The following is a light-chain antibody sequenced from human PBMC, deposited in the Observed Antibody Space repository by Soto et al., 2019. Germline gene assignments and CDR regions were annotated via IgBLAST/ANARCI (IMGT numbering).Light chain of an antibody. CDR1: QSVTSSY. CDR3: QQYGSSPRT. Sequence: EIVLTQSPGTLSLSPWERATLSCRASQSVTSSYLAWYQHKPGQAPRLLIYGASSRATGIPDRFSGSGSGTDFTLTISRLEPEDFAVYYCQQYGSSPRTFGQGTKVDIK. J-gene: IGKJ1*01. V-gene: IGKV3-20*01. CDR2: GAS.